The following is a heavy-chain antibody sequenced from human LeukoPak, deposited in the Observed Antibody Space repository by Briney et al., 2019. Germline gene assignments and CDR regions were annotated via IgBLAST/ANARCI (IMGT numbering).Heavy chain of an antibody. CDR3: ARVVNYSNYGGGYYYYYMDV. CDR2: IYTSGST. V-gene: IGHV4-4*07. CDR1: GGSISSYY. Sequence: SETLSLTCTVSGGSISSYYWSWIRQPAGKGLEWIGRIYTSGSTNYNPSLKSRVTMSVDTSRNQFSLKLSSVTAADTAVYYCARVVNYSNYGGGYYYYYMDVWGKGTTVTVSS. J-gene: IGHJ6*03. D-gene: IGHD4-11*01.